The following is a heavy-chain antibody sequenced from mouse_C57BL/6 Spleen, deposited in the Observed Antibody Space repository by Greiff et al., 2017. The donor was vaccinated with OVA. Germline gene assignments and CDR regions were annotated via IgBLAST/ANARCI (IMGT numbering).Heavy chain of an antibody. D-gene: IGHD1-1*01. CDR3: ARPDGSSPYYCAMDY. CDR1: GFTFSDYG. V-gene: IGHV5-17*01. Sequence: EVMLVESGGGLVKPGGSLKLSCAASGFTFSDYGMHWVRQAPEKGLEWVAYISSGSSTIYYADTVKGRFTISRDNAKNTLFLQMTSLRSEDTAMYYCARPDGSSPYYCAMDYWGQGTSVTVSS. CDR2: ISSGSSTI. J-gene: IGHJ4*01.